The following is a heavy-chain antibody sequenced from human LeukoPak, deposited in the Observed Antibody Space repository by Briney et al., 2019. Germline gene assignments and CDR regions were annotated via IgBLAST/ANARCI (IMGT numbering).Heavy chain of an antibody. CDR3: ARDDGAVAGPSPYYYYGMDV. J-gene: IGHJ6*02. D-gene: IGHD6-19*01. CDR2: ISAYNGNT. V-gene: IGHV1-18*01. CDR1: GYTFTSYG. Sequence: ASVKVSCKASGYTFTSYGISWVRQAPGQGLEWMGWISAYNGNTNYAQKLQGRVTMTTDTSTSTAYMELRSLRSDDTAVYYCARDDGAVAGPSPYYYYGMDVWGQGTTVTVSS.